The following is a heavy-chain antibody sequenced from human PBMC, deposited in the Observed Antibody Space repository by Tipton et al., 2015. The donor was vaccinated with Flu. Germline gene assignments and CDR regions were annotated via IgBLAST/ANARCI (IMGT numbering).Heavy chain of an antibody. V-gene: IGHV1-69*09. CDR2: IIPILGIA. Sequence: QVQLVQSGAEVKKPGSSVKVSCKASGGTFSSYAISWVRQAPGQGLEWMGRIIPILGIANYAQKFQGRVTITADKSTSTAYMELSSLRSEDTAVYYCARNLLHAYNWNYLAYWGQGTLVTVSS. J-gene: IGHJ4*02. CDR3: ARNLLHAYNWNYLAY. D-gene: IGHD1-20*01. CDR1: GGTFSSYA.